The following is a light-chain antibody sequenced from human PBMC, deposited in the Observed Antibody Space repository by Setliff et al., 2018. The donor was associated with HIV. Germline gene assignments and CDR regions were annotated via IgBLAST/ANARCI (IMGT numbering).Light chain of an antibody. Sequence: SYELTQPVSVSVAPEKTARITCGGNNIGSKTVHWYQQKPGQAPVLVIYDDGDRPSGIPERFSGSNSGTTATLTISRVEAGDEADYYCQVWDSRSDHFVFGTGTKVTVL. J-gene: IGLJ1*01. CDR3: QVWDSRSDHFV. CDR2: DDG. CDR1: NIGSKT. V-gene: IGLV3-21*03.